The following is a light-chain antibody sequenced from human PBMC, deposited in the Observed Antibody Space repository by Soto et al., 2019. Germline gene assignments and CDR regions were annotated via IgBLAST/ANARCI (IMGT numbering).Light chain of an antibody. CDR2: DVS. J-gene: IGLJ1*01. Sequence: QSVLTQPASVSGSPGQSITISCPGTSSDVGGYNYVSWCQQHPGKAPELMIYDVSNRPSGVSNRFSGSKSGNTASLTISGLQAEDEADYYCSSYAGSSTHWVFGTGTKVTVL. CDR1: SSDVGGYNY. CDR3: SSYAGSSTHWV. V-gene: IGLV2-14*01.